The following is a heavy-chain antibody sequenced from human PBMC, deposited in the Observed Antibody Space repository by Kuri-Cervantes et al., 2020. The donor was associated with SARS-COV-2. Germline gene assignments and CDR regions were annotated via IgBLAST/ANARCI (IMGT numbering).Heavy chain of an antibody. Sequence: GESLKISCAASGFTFSSYAMSWVRQAPGKGLEWVSAISGSGDSRYYADSVKGRFTISRDNSKNTFYLQMNSLRAEDTAVYYCAKDALSWVGELLSLYYYYMDVWGKGTTVTVSS. D-gene: IGHD3-10*01. CDR2: ISGSGDSR. CDR3: AKDALSWVGELLSLYYYYMDV. J-gene: IGHJ6*03. CDR1: GFTFSSYA. V-gene: IGHV3-23*01.